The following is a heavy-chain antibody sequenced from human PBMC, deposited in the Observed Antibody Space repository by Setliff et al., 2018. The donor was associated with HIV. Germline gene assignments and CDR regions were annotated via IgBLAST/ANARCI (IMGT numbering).Heavy chain of an antibody. J-gene: IGHJ4*02. D-gene: IGHD2-21*02. CDR3: VRWYYCVSGACYRADY. CDR1: GTSFSDHY. V-gene: IGHV4-34*01. Sequence: SETLSLTCSVYGTSFSDHYWSWVRQTPGKGLEWIGEMNQSGTTNYNPSLKSRVTMSIDTSERQFSLKLTSVTAADTAVYYCVRWYYCVSGACYRADYRGQGTMVTVSS. CDR2: MNQSGTT.